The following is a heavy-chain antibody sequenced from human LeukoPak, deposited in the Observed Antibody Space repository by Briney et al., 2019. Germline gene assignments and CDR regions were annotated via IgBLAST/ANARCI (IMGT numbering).Heavy chain of an antibody. J-gene: IGHJ4*02. Sequence: GESLKISCQGSGSRFTSYWIGWVRQLPGKGLESMGIIYPSDSDSRYSPSFQGQVTISADKSISTAYLQWSSLKASDTAMYYCASGARTDYFAYWGQGTLVTVSS. V-gene: IGHV5-51*01. CDR1: GSRFTSYW. D-gene: IGHD6-6*01. CDR2: IYPSDSDS. CDR3: ASGARTDYFAY.